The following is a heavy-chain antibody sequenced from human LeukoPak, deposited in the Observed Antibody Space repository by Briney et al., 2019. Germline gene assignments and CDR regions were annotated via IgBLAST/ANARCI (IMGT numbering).Heavy chain of an antibody. J-gene: IGHJ6*03. V-gene: IGHV4-4*07. CDR1: GGYIGSYY. CDR3: AREGDYGDYSKSFYYMDV. Sequence: NPSETLSLPCTVSGGYIGSYYWSWIRQPAGKGLEWIGRIYTSENTDYNPSLKSRVTMSVDMSTSQFSLRLTSVTAADTAVYYCAREGDYGDYSKSFYYMDVWGKGNTVTVSS. D-gene: IGHD4-17*01. CDR2: IYTSENT.